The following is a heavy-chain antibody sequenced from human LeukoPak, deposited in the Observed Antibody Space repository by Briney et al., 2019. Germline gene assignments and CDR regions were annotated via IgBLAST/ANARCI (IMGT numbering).Heavy chain of an antibody. CDR2: IYSGGST. J-gene: IGHJ4*02. CDR3: ARANYEILTGYLYFDY. Sequence: SIIYSGGSTHYGDSVKGRFTISRDNSKNTLYLQMNSLRAEDTAVYYCARANYEILTGYLYFDYWGQGTLVTVSS. D-gene: IGHD3-9*01. V-gene: IGHV3-66*01.